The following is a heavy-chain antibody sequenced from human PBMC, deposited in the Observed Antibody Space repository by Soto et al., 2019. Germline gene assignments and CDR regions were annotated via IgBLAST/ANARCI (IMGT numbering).Heavy chain of an antibody. CDR3: ATNNRASDHFDY. D-gene: IGHD3-10*01. J-gene: IGHJ4*02. CDR1: GGTXMSYA. V-gene: IGHV1-69*13. CDR2: IIPLFGTT. Sequence: SXKISFAAVGGTXMSYAIRLVRQAPGQGLGWIGGIIPLFGTTNYAPKFQGRVAVTADERARTAYMDMSSMKSEDTAVYYCATNNRASDHFDYWGQGILVTVSS.